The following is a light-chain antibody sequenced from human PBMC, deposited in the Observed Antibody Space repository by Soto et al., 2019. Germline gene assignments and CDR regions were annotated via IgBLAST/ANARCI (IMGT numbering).Light chain of an antibody. V-gene: IGLV2-14*03. J-gene: IGLJ2*01. CDR1: SSDVGGYNY. CDR3: SSYTSSTHVV. CDR2: DVS. Sequence: QSALTQPASVSGSPGQSITISCTGTSSDVGGYNYVSWYQQHPDKAPKLMIFDVSSRPSGVSNRFSGSKSGSTASLTISGLQAEDEADYYCSSYTSSTHVVFGGGTQLTVL.